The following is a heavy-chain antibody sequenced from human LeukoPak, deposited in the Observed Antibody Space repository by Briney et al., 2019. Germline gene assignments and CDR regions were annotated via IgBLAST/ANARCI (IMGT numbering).Heavy chain of an antibody. V-gene: IGHV4-59*01. CDR2: IYYSGST. CDR3: ARARTFGGVIVFDY. J-gene: IGHJ4*02. D-gene: IGHD3-16*02. Sequence: SETLSLTCTVSGGSISSYYWSWIRQPPGKGLEWIGYIYYSGSTNYNPSLKSRVTISVDTSKNQFSLKLSSVTAADTAVYYCARARTFGGVIVFDYWGQGTLVTVSS. CDR1: GGSISSYY.